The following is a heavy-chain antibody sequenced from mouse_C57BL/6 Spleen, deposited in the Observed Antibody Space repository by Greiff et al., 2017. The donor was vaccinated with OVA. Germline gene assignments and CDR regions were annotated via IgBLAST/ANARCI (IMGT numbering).Heavy chain of an antibody. V-gene: IGHV1-76*01. CDR1: GYTFTDYY. J-gene: IGHJ4*01. CDR2: IYPGSGNT. D-gene: IGHD2-4*01. CDR3: ARSYYDYDSYYYAMDY. Sequence: QVQLQQSGAELVRPGASVKLSCKASGYTFTDYYINWVKQRPGQGLEWIARIYPGSGNTYYNEKFKGKATLTAEKSSSTAYMQLSSLTSEDSAVYFCARSYYDYDSYYYAMDYWGQGTSVTVSS.